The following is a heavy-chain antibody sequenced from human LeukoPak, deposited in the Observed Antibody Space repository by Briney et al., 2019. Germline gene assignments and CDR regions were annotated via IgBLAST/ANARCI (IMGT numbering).Heavy chain of an antibody. CDR2: INHSGST. CDR1: GGSFSGYY. D-gene: IGHD3-22*01. J-gene: IGHJ6*04. CDR3: ARATTYGYDSSGRRGMDV. V-gene: IGHV4-34*01. Sequence: SETLSLTCAVYGGSFSGYYWSWIRQPPGKGLEWIGEINHSGSTNYNPSLKSRVTISVDTSKNQFSLKLSSVTAADTAVYYCARATTYGYDSSGRRGMDVWGKGTTVTVSS.